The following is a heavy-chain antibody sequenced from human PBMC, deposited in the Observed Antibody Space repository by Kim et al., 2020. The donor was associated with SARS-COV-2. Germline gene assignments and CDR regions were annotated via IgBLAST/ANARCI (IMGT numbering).Heavy chain of an antibody. CDR1: GFTFSSYW. CDR3: ARGRFDTGWYPDYFDI. D-gene: IGHD6-19*01. CDR2: IKPDGSNK. J-gene: IGHJ4*01. Sequence: LSLTCAASGFTFSSYWMTWVRQAPGKGLEWVANIKPDGSNKYYVDSVKGQFTISRDNAKNSLYLQMSSLRAEDTAIYYCARGRFDTGWYPDYFDIWG. V-gene: IGHV3-7*01.